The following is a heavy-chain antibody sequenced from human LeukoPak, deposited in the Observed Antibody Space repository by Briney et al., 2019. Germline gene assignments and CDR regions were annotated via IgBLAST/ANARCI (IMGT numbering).Heavy chain of an antibody. Sequence: SETLSLTCTVSGGSISSSSYYWGWIRQPPGKGLEWIGSIYYSGSTYYNPSLKSRVTISVDTSKNQFSLKLSSVTAADTAVYYCARGPVGGSTIFDYWGQGTLVTVSS. CDR3: ARGPVGGSTIFDY. D-gene: IGHD1-26*01. V-gene: IGHV4-39*01. J-gene: IGHJ4*02. CDR1: GGSISSSSYY. CDR2: IYYSGST.